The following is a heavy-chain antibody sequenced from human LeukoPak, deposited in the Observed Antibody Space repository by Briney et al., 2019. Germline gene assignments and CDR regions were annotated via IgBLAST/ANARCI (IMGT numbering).Heavy chain of an antibody. CDR2: IYTSGST. Sequence: SETLSLTCTVSGGSISSYYWGWIRQPAGKGLEWIGRIYTSGSTNYNPSLKSRVTMSLDTSKNQFSLNLTSVTAADTAVYFCARAGSGWLYSYFDSWGQGTLVTVSS. CDR3: ARAGSGWLYSYFDS. CDR1: GGSISSYY. J-gene: IGHJ4*02. V-gene: IGHV4-4*07. D-gene: IGHD6-19*01.